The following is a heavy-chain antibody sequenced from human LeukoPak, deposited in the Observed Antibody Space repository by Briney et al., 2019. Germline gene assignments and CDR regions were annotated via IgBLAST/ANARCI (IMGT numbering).Heavy chain of an antibody. CDR2: ISAYNGNT. V-gene: IGHV1-18*01. Sequence: EASVKVSCKASGYTFTSYGISWVRQAPGQGLEWMGWISAYNGNTNYAQKLQGRVTMTTDTSTSTAYMELRSLRSDDTAVYYCARVAGYYDSSGYYYGAFDYWGQGTLVTVSS. D-gene: IGHD3-22*01. CDR1: GYTFTSYG. CDR3: ARVAGYYDSSGYYYGAFDY. J-gene: IGHJ4*02.